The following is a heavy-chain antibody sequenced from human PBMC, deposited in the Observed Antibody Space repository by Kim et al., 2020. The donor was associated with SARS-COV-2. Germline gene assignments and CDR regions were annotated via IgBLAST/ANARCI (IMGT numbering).Heavy chain of an antibody. CDR1: GGSISSGGYY. J-gene: IGHJ4*02. V-gene: IGHV4-31*03. Sequence: SETLSLTCTVSGGSISSGGYYWSWIRQHPGKGLEWIGYIYYSGSTYYNPSLKSRVTISVDTSKNQFSLKLSSVTAADTAVYYCARETVGYYDSSGYYYYFDYWGQGTLVTVSS. D-gene: IGHD3-22*01. CDR3: ARETVGYYDSSGYYYYFDY. CDR2: IYYSGST.